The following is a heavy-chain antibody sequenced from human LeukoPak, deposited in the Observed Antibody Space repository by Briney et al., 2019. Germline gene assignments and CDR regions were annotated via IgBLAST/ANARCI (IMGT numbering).Heavy chain of an antibody. CDR3: ARVHGSGSYYNDY. V-gene: IGHV4-34*01. J-gene: IGHJ4*02. Sequence: SETLSLTCAVYGGSFSGYYWSWIRQPPGKGLEWIGEINHSGSTNYNPSLKSRATISVDTSKNQFSLKLSSVTAADTAVYYCARVHGSGSYYNDYWGQGTLVTVSS. CDR2: INHSGST. D-gene: IGHD3-10*01. CDR1: GGSFSGYY.